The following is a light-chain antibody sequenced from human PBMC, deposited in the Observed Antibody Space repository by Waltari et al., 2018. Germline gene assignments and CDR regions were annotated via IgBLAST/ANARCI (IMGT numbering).Light chain of an antibody. Sequence: DIVMTQSPDSLAVSLGERATINCKSSQSVLYSSNNENYLSWYQQKPGQPPKLLIYWASTPESGVPHPFRGIGSGTDVTLTISSLQAEGASVYYCQQYYSTPWTFGQGTKVEIK. V-gene: IGKV4-1*01. CDR1: QSVLYSSNNENY. CDR2: WAS. CDR3: QQYYSTPWT. J-gene: IGKJ1*01.